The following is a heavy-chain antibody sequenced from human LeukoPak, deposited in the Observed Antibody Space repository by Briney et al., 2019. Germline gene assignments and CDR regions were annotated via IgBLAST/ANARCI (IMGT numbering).Heavy chain of an antibody. J-gene: IGHJ4*02. D-gene: IGHD2-2*01. CDR1: GFTFSNYA. CDR2: ISGSGDAT. Sequence: GSLRLSCVASGFTFSNYAMRWVRQAPGKGPEWVSAISGSGDATYYADSVKGRFTISRDNSKNTLYMQINSLRAEDTALYYCVKSASWTDFDSWGQGTLVTVSS. CDR3: VKSASWTDFDS. V-gene: IGHV3-23*01.